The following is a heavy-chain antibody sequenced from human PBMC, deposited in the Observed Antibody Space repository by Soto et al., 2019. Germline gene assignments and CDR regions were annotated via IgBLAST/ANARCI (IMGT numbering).Heavy chain of an antibody. CDR1: GYTFTSYY. CDR2: INPSGGST. D-gene: IGHD6-6*01. Sequence: QVQLVQSGAEVKKPGASVKVSCKASGYTFTSYYMHWVRQAPGQGLEWMGIINPSGGSTSYAQKFQGRVTMTRDTSTSTVYMELSSLRSEDTAVYYCARGDCSEYISSVVLDYWGQGTLVTVSS. V-gene: IGHV1-46*03. CDR3: ARGDCSEYISSVVLDY. J-gene: IGHJ4*02.